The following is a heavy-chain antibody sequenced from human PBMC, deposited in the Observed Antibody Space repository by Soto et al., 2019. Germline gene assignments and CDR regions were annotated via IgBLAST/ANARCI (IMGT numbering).Heavy chain of an antibody. V-gene: IGHV3-21*01. CDR2: ISSTSTYI. CDR1: GFTFSDNS. D-gene: IGHD1-26*01. CDR3: ARQRDGREGDY. J-gene: IGHJ4*02. Sequence: EVQLVESGGGLVKPGGSLRLSCAASGFTFSDNSMKWVRQATGKGLEWVSSISSTSTYIFYADSLKGRFTISRDNAKNSLYLQMNSLRAEDTAVYYCARQRDGREGDYWGRGTLVTGSS.